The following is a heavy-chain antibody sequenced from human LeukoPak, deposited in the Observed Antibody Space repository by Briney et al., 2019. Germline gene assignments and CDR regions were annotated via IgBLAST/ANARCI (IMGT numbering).Heavy chain of an antibody. CDR3: TRGGKPYYDFWSGYLEY. CDR1: GGSISTYY. J-gene: IGHJ4*02. D-gene: IGHD3-3*01. CDR2: VYYSGST. V-gene: IGHV4-59*01. Sequence: SETLFLTCTVSGGSISTYYWSWIRQPPGKGLEWIGYVYYSGSTNYNPSLKSRVTILVDTSKNQFSLKLSSVTATDTAVYYCTRGGKPYYDFWSGYLEYWGQGTLVTVSS.